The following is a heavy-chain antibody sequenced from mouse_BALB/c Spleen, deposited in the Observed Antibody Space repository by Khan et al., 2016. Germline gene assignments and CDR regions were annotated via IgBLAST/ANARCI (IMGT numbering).Heavy chain of an antibody. CDR3: ARGTPFAY. CDR1: DYAFSRYW. CDR2: IYPGDGAT. V-gene: IGHV1-80*01. J-gene: IGHJ3*01. Sequence: QVQLQQSGAELVRPGSSVKISCKASDYAFSRYWMNWVKQRPGQGLEWIGQIYPGDGATNYNGKLKGKATLTAAKFSSPAYLQLSSLTSEDSAVYFCARGTPFAYWGQGTRVTVSA. D-gene: IGHD2-14*01.